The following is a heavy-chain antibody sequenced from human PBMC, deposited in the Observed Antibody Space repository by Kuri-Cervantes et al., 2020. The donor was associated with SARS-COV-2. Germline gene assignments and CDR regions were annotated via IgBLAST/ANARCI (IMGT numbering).Heavy chain of an antibody. V-gene: IGHV4-4*07. J-gene: IGHJ1*01. CDR3: ARTTKSVEYFQH. CDR2: IYTSGST. D-gene: IGHD1-14*01. Sequence: ESLKISCTVSGGSISSYYWSWIRQPAGKGLEWIGRIYTSGSTNYNPSLKSRVTMSVDTSKNQFSLKLSSVTAADTAVYYCARTTKSVEYFQHWGQGTLVTVSS. CDR1: GGSISSYY.